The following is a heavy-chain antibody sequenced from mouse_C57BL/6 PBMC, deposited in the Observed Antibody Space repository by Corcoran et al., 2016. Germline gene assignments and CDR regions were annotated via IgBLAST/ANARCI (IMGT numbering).Heavy chain of an antibody. CDR1: GYTFTTYG. V-gene: IGHV9-3*01. CDR3: ASMITAYFDY. Sequence: QIQLVQSGPELKKPGETVKISCKASGYTFTTYGMSWVKQAPGKGLKWMGWINTYSGVPTYADDFKGRFAFSLETSASTAYLQINNLKNEDTATYFCASMITAYFDYWGQGTTLTVSS. J-gene: IGHJ2*01. D-gene: IGHD2-4*01. CDR2: INTYSGVP.